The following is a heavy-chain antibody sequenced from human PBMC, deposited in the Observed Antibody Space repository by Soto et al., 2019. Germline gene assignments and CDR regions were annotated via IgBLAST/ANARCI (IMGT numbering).Heavy chain of an antibody. V-gene: IGHV1-69*13. CDR2: IIPIFGTA. CDR3: AGGCSSTSCHTYYYYYGMDV. CDR1: GGTFSSYA. J-gene: IGHJ6*02. Sequence: ASVKVSCKASGGTFSSYAISWVRQAPGQGLEWMGGIIPIFGTANYAQKFQGRVTITADESTSTAYMELSSLRSEDTAVYYCAGGCSSTSCHTYYYYYGMDVWGQGTTVTVSS. D-gene: IGHD2-2*01.